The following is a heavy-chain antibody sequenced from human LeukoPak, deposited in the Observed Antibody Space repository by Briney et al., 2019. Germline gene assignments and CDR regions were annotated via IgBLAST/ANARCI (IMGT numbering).Heavy chain of an antibody. D-gene: IGHD2-2*01. CDR3: AIHDNRCSSTSCSPNFDY. V-gene: IGHV4-38-2*01. Sequence: PSETLSLTCAVSGYSISSGYYWGWIRQPPGKGLEWIGSIYHSGSTYYNPSLKSRVTISVDTSKNQFSLKLSSVTAADTAVYYCAIHDNRCSSTSCSPNFDYWGQGTLVTVSS. J-gene: IGHJ4*02. CDR1: GYSISSGYY. CDR2: IYHSGST.